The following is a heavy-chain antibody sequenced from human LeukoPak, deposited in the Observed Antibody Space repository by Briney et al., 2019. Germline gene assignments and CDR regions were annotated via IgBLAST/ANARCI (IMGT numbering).Heavy chain of an antibody. V-gene: IGHV3-30*03. CDR2: ISYDGSNK. Sequence: GGSLRLSCAASGFTFSSYGMHWVRQAPGKGLEWVAVISYDGSNKYYADSVKGRFTISRDNSKNTLYLQMNSLRAEDTAVYYCASLGSDDYWGQGTLVTVSS. CDR1: GFTFSSYG. CDR3: ASLGSDDY. J-gene: IGHJ4*02.